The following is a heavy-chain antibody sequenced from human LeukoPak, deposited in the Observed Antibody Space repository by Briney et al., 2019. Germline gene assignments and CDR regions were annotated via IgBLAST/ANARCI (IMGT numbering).Heavy chain of an antibody. J-gene: IGHJ4*02. CDR3: AKDLDYYDSSGYGPGY. CDR2: IRYDGSNK. V-gene: IGHV3-30*02. D-gene: IGHD3-22*01. CDR1: GFTFSSYG. Sequence: GGSLRLSCAASGFTFSSYGMHWVRQAPGKGLEWVAFIRYDGSNKYYADSVKGRFTISRDNSKNMLYLQMNSLRAEDTAVYYCAKDLDYYDSSGYGPGYWGQGTLVTVSS.